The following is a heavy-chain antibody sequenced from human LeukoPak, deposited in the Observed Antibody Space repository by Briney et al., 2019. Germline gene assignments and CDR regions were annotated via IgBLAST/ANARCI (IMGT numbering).Heavy chain of an antibody. CDR3: ARWFYFDY. CDR2: IIDSGKTT. D-gene: IGHD2-15*01. J-gene: IGHJ4*02. CDR1: GFTFSSYA. V-gene: IGHV3-23*01. Sequence: WGSLTLSCAASGFTFSSYAVSWVRQAPGKGLQWVSTIIDSGKTTYYADSVKGRFTISRDNSKNTLYLQMNSLRAEDTAVYYCARWFYFDYGGQGPLATVPS.